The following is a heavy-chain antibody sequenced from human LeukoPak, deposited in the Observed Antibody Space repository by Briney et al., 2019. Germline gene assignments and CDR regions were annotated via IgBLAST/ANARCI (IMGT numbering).Heavy chain of an antibody. Sequence: GASVKVSCKASGYTFTSYGISWVRQAPGQGLEWMGWISAYNGNTNYAQKLQGRVTMTTDTSTSTAYMELRSLRSDDTAVYYCARATGEIWFGDDWSMDVWGKGTTVTISS. CDR2: ISAYNGNT. J-gene: IGHJ6*04. CDR1: GYTFTSYG. V-gene: IGHV1-18*01. D-gene: IGHD3-10*01. CDR3: ARATGEIWFGDDWSMDV.